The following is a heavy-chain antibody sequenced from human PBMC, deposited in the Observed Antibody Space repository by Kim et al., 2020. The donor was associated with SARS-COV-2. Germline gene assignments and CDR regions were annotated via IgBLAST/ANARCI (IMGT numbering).Heavy chain of an antibody. D-gene: IGHD2-2*01. V-gene: IGHV3-30*04. CDR1: GFTFSSYA. CDR2: ISYDGSNK. CDR3: ARDPGGTRPKNYFDS. Sequence: GGSLRLSCAASGFTFSSYAMHWVRQAPGKGLEWVAVISYDGSNKYYADSVKGRFTISRDNSKNTLYLQMNSLRAEDTAVYYCARDPGGTRPKNYFDSWGQGTLVTVSS. J-gene: IGHJ4*02.